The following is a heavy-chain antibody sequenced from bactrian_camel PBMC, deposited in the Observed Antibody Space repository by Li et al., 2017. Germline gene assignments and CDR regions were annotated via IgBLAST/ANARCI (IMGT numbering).Heavy chain of an antibody. D-gene: IGHD6*01. Sequence: HVQLVESGGGSVQAGESLRLSCTVPDYTSSNCGMSWYRLAAGKQREWVSSLGSDGSTTYAESVKGRFTISQDNAKNTVYLQMNSLKPEDTAMYYCAVDLWDSCGNGDSWRDGAHFDYWGQGTQVTV. J-gene: IGHJ6*01. CDR2: LGSDGST. CDR1: DYTSSNCG. CDR3: AVDLWDSCGNGDSWRDGAHFDY. V-gene: IGHV3S53*01.